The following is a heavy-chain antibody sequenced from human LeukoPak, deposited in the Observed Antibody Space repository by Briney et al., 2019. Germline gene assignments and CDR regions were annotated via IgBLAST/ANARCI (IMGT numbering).Heavy chain of an antibody. Sequence: PSETLSLTCTVSGYSISSGYYWGWIRQPPGKGLEWIGSIYYSGSTYYNPSLKSRVTISVDTSKNQFSLKLSSVTAADTAVYYCARHQSGSGSYYNEASDAFDIWGQGTMVTVSS. CDR3: ARHQSGSGSYYNEASDAFDI. D-gene: IGHD3-10*01. CDR1: GYSISSGYY. CDR2: IYYSGST. V-gene: IGHV4-38-2*02. J-gene: IGHJ3*02.